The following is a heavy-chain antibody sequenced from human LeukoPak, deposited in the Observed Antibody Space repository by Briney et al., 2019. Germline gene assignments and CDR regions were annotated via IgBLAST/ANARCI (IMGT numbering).Heavy chain of an antibody. J-gene: IGHJ4*02. D-gene: IGHD3-22*01. CDR3: ARDRSDYYDSSGYSDY. CDR2: IIPILGIA. Sequence: SVKVSCKASGYTFTGYCMHWVRQAPGQGLEWMGRIIPILGIANYAQKFQGRVTITADKSTSTAYMELSSLRSEDTAVYYCARDRSDYYDSSGYSDYWGQGTLVTVSS. V-gene: IGHV1-69*04. CDR1: GYTFTGYC.